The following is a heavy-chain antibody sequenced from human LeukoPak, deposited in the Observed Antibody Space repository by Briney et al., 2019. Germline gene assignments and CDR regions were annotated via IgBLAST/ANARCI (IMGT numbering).Heavy chain of an antibody. D-gene: IGHD2-15*01. CDR3: ARGGYCSGGSCYTFDY. CDR2: INPNSGGT. Sequence: ASVKVSCKASGYTFTGYYMHWVRQAPGQGLVWMGWINPNSGGTNYAQKFQGWVTMTRDTSISTAYMELSRLRSDDTAVYYCARGGYCSGGSCYTFDYWGQGTLVTVSS. CDR1: GYTFTGYY. J-gene: IGHJ4*02. V-gene: IGHV1-2*04.